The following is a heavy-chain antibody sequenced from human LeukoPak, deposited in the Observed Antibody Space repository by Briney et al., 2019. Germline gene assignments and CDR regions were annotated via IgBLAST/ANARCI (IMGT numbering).Heavy chain of an antibody. CDR1: GGSISSYY. CDR3: AGDIGYQLVTFDC. V-gene: IGHV4-4*07. J-gene: IGHJ4*02. Sequence: KASETLSLTCTVSGGSISSYYWSWARQPAGKGLEWIGRIYTSGTTNYNPSLKSRVTMSVDTSKNQFSLKLSSVTAADTAVYYCAGDIGYQLVTFDCWGQGTLVTVSS. CDR2: IYTSGTT. D-gene: IGHD2-2*01.